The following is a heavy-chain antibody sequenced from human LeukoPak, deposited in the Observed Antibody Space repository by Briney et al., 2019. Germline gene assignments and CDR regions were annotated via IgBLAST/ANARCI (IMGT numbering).Heavy chain of an antibody. CDR1: GGTFSSYA. CDR3: ARDLPYYDILTGSGVFDY. J-gene: IGHJ4*02. D-gene: IGHD3-9*01. Sequence: GASVKVSSKASGGTFSSYAISWVRQAPGQGLEWMGRIIPIFGIANYAKKFQGRVTITADKSTSTAYMELSSLRSEDTAVYYCARDLPYYDILTGSGVFDYWGQGTLVTVSS. V-gene: IGHV1-69*04. CDR2: IIPIFGIA.